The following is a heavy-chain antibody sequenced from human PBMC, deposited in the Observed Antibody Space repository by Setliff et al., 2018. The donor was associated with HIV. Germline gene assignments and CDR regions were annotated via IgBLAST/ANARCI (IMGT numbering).Heavy chain of an antibody. Sequence: ASVKVSCKASGYTFTSYDVNWVRQAPGQGLEWMGRSSVDSDNTNYAQKFQGRVTMTTDTSTSTAYLELRSLRSDDTAIYYCARATTKPWRPSPFDNWGQGTLVTVSS. V-gene: IGHV1-18*01. CDR1: GYTFTSYD. CDR3: ARATTKPWRPSPFDN. CDR2: SSVDSDNT. J-gene: IGHJ4*02. D-gene: IGHD6-19*01.